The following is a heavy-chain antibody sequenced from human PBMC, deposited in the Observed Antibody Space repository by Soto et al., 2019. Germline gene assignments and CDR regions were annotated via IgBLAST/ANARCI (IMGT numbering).Heavy chain of an antibody. CDR2: IIPIFGTA. V-gene: IGHV1-69*12. CDR1: GGTFSSYA. Sequence: QVQLVQSGAEVKKPGSSVKVSCKASGGTFSSYAISWVRQAPGQGLEWMGGIIPIFGTANYAQKFQGRVTITADESTSKAYMELSSLRSEDTAVYYCAREGIRDIVVVVDATVGGMDVWGQGTTVTVSS. CDR3: AREGIRDIVVVVDATVGGMDV. D-gene: IGHD2-15*01. J-gene: IGHJ6*02.